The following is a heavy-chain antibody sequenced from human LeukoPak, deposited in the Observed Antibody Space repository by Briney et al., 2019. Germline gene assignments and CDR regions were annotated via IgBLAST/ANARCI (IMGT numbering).Heavy chain of an antibody. Sequence: GGSLRLSCAASGFTFSSYAMSWVRQAPGKGLEWVSAIGGSDGSTYYADSVKGRFTISRDNSKNTLYLQMNSLRAEDTAVYYCARDSFVVLGRYYYYYYGMDVWGQGTTVTVSS. CDR2: IGGSDGST. CDR1: GFTFSSYA. V-gene: IGHV3-23*01. J-gene: IGHJ6*02. D-gene: IGHD2-21*01. CDR3: ARDSFVVLGRYYYYYYGMDV.